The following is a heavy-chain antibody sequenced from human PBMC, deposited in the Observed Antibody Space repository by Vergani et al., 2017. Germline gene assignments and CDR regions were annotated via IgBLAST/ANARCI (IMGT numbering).Heavy chain of an antibody. CDR1: GFTFSSYA. J-gene: IGHJ4*02. CDR3: ARVPRPEQRRGGAFDY. CDR2: ISGIGGST. Sequence: EVQLLESGGGLVQPGGSLRLSCAASGFTFSSYAMSWVRQAPGKGLEWVSAISGIGGSTYYADSVKGRFTIAGDNSKNTLYLQMSSLRAEDTAVYYCARVPRPEQRRGGAFDYWGQGTLVTVSS. V-gene: IGHV3-23*01. D-gene: IGHD6-25*01.